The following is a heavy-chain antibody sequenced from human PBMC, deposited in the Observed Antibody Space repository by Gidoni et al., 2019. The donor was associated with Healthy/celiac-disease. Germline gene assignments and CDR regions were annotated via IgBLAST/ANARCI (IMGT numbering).Heavy chain of an antibody. CDR2: ISYDGSNK. CDR3: ARVLTGTTARGGAFDI. J-gene: IGHJ3*02. D-gene: IGHD1-7*01. V-gene: IGHV3-30-3*01. CDR1: GFTFSSYA. Sequence: QVQLVESGGGVVQPGRSLRLSCAASGFTFSSYAMHWVRQAPGKGLEWVAVISYDGSNKYYADSVKGRFTISRDNSKNTLYLQMNSLRAEDTAVYYCARVLTGTTARGGAFDIWGQGTMVTVSS.